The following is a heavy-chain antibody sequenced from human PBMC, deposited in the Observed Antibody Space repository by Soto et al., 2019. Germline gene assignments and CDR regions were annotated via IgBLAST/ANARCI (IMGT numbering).Heavy chain of an antibody. D-gene: IGHD5-12*01. J-gene: IGHJ6*02. CDR2: IIPIFGTA. CDR3: ARDIGSIRDIVDARGDYYGMDV. CDR1: GGTFSSYA. V-gene: IGHV1-69*13. Sequence: GASVKVSFKASGGTFSSYAISWVRQAPGQGLEWMGGIIPIFGTANYAQKFQGRVTITADESTSTAYMELSSLRSEDTAVYYCARDIGSIRDIVDARGDYYGMDVWGQGTTVTVSS.